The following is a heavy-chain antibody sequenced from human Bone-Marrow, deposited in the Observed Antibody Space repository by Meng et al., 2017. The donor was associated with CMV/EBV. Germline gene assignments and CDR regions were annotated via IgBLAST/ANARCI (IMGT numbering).Heavy chain of an antibody. V-gene: IGHV4-39*07. CDR2: IYYSGST. D-gene: IGHD3-10*01. CDR3: ARDISGITMVRGDY. Sequence: SETLSLTCTVSGGSISSSSYYWGWIRQPPGKGLEWIGSIYYSGSTYYNPSLKSRVTISVDTSKNQFSLKLSSVTAADTAVYDCARDISGITMVRGDYWGQGTLVTVSS. CDR1: GGSISSSSYY. J-gene: IGHJ4*02.